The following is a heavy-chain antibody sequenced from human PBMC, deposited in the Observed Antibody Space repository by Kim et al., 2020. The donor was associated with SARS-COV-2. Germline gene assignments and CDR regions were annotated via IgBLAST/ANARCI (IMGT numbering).Heavy chain of an antibody. V-gene: IGHV3-23*01. Sequence: GGSLRLSCAASGFTFSSYAMSWVRQAPGKGLEWVSAISGSGGSTYYADSVKGRFTISRDNSKNTLYLQMNSLRAEDTAVYYCAKVPYSSNSPPPYYYYGMDVWGQGTTVTVSS. J-gene: IGHJ6*02. CDR3: AKVPYSSNSPPPYYYYGMDV. D-gene: IGHD6-13*01. CDR1: GFTFSSYA. CDR2: ISGSGGST.